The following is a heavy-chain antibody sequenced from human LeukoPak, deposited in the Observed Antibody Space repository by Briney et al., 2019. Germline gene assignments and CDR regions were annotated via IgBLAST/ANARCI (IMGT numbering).Heavy chain of an antibody. V-gene: IGHV4-61*02. D-gene: IGHD2-2*01. CDR3: ARGVLLVPAAARNWFDP. CDR1: GGSISSGSYS. J-gene: IGHJ5*02. Sequence: PSETLSLTCTVSGGSISSGSYSWRWIRQPAGKGLEWIGRIYTSGSTKYNPSLNSRVTISLDTSKNQFSLKLSSVTAADTAVYYCARGVLLVPAAARNWFDPWGQGTLVTVSS. CDR2: IYTSGST.